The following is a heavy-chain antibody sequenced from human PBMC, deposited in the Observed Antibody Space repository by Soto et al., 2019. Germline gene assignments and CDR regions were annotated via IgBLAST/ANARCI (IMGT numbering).Heavy chain of an antibody. CDR3: ARWHDYYDSSGFDY. J-gene: IGHJ4*02. CDR1: GGTFSSYT. CDR2: IIPILGIA. D-gene: IGHD3-22*01. V-gene: IGHV1-69*02. Sequence: QVQLVQSGAEVKKPGYSVKVSCKASGGTFSSYTISWVRQAPGQGLEWMGRIIPILGIANYAQKFQGRVTITADKSTSTAYMELSSLRSEDTAVYYCARWHDYYDSSGFDYWGQGTLVTVSS.